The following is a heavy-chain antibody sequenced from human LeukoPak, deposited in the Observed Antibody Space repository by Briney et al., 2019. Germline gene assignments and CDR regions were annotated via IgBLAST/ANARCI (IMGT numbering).Heavy chain of an antibody. V-gene: IGHV5-51*01. J-gene: IGHJ4*02. Sequence: GESLKISCKGSGYSFTNYWIGWVRQMPGKGLEWMGIIYPGDSDTKYSPSFQGQVTISADKSINSAYLQWSSLKASDTAMYYCARQYGSGSYDYCGQGTLVTVSS. CDR2: IYPGDSDT. D-gene: IGHD3-10*01. CDR3: ARQYGSGSYDY. CDR1: GYSFTNYW.